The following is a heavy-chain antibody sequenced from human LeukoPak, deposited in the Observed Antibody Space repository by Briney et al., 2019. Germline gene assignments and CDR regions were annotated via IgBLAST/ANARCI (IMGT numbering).Heavy chain of an antibody. V-gene: IGHV4-59*01. Sequence: ASETLSLTCTVSGGSISSYYWSWIRQPPGKGLEWIGYIYYSGSTDYNPSLKSRVTISVDTSKNQFSLKLSSVTAADTAVYYCARGGWNKFDYWGQGTLVTVSS. D-gene: IGHD3-22*01. CDR2: IYYSGST. CDR3: ARGGWNKFDY. J-gene: IGHJ4*02. CDR1: GGSISSYY.